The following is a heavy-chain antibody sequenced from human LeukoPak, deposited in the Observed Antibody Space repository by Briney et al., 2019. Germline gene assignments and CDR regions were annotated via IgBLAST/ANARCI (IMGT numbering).Heavy chain of an antibody. Sequence: ASVKVSCKASGGTFRSYAITWVRQAPGQGLEWMGGIIPIFGSANYAQKFQGRVTITADESTTTGYMELSSLRSEDTAVYYCARGPAASHRNWFDPWGQGTLVTVSS. CDR3: ARGPAASHRNWFDP. D-gene: IGHD2-15*01. J-gene: IGHJ5*02. V-gene: IGHV1-69*13. CDR2: IIPIFGSA. CDR1: GGTFRSYA.